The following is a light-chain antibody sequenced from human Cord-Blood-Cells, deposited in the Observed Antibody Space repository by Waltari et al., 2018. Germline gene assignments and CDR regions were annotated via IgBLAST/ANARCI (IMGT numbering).Light chain of an antibody. J-gene: IGKJ1*01. CDR3: QQYNSYSWT. Sequence: DIQMTQSPSTLSPSVGDSVTITCRASQSISSWLAWYQQKPGKAPKLLIYDASSLESGVPSRFSGSGSGTEFTLTISSLQPDDFATYYCQQYNSYSWTFGQGTKVEIK. CDR1: QSISSW. V-gene: IGKV1-5*01. CDR2: DAS.